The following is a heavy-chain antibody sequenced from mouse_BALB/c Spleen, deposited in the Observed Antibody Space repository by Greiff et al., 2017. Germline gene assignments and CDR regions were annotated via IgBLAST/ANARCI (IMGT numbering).Heavy chain of an antibody. CDR1: GYSFTGYF. J-gene: IGHJ4*01. V-gene: IGHV1-20*02. D-gene: IGHD2-1*01. CDR3: ARDGNSYAMDY. CDR2: INPYNGDT. Sequence: VQLKESGPELVKPGASVKISCKASGYSFTGYFMNWVMQSPGKSLEWIGRINPYNGDTFYNQKFKGKATLTVDKSSSTANMELRSLASEDSAVYYWARDGNSYAMDYWGQGTSVTVSS.